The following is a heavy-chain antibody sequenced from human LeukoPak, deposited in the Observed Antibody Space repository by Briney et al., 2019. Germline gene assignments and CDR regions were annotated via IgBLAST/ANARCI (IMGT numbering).Heavy chain of an antibody. CDR1: GFTFDDYG. J-gene: IGHJ6*03. V-gene: IGHV3-20*04. D-gene: IGHD6-19*01. CDR3: AKDTTSGWYRDYYYYMDV. Sequence: GGSLRLSCAASGFTFDDYGMSWVRQAPGKGLEWVSGINWNGGSTGYADSVKGRFTISRDNSKNSLYLQMNSLRTEDTALYYCAKDTTSGWYRDYYYYMDVWGKGTTVTVSS. CDR2: INWNGGST.